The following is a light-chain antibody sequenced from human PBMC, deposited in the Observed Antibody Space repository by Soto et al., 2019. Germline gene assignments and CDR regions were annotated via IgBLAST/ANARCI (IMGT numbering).Light chain of an antibody. CDR3: SSYKSSSTLGV. CDR1: SSDVGGYNY. J-gene: IGLJ1*01. V-gene: IGLV2-14*01. CDR2: DVS. Sequence: QSALTQPASVSGSPGQSITISCTGTSSDVGGYNYVSWYQQRPGKAPKLMIYDVSNRPSGVSNRFSGSKSGNTASLTISGLQAEDEADYYCSSYKSSSTLGVFGTGTKVTVL.